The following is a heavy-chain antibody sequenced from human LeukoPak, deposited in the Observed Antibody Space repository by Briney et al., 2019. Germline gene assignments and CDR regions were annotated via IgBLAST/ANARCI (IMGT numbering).Heavy chain of an antibody. CDR1: GFTLSSYA. D-gene: IGHD3-10*01. CDR3: ARGSRLDY. J-gene: IGHJ4*02. Sequence: GGSLRLSCAASGFTLSSYAMSWVRQAPGKGLEWVSLISGNAGSTYYADSVKGRFTISRDITKNTLYLQMNSLRAEDTAVYYCARGSRLDYWGQGTLVTVSS. CDR2: ISGNAGST. V-gene: IGHV3-23*01.